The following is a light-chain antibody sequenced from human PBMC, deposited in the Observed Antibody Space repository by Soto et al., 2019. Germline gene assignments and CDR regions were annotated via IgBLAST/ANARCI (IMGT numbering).Light chain of an antibody. CDR1: QDIRGA. CDR2: DVS. V-gene: IGKV1-13*02. J-gene: IGKJ5*01. CDR3: QQFNSYPVT. Sequence: AIQVTQSPSSLSASVGDRVTITCLASQDIRGALAWYQQKPGKPPKLLIYDVSTLENGVPSRFSGDRSGTHFTLTISGLQPEDFGTYYCQQFNSYPVTFGHGTRLDI.